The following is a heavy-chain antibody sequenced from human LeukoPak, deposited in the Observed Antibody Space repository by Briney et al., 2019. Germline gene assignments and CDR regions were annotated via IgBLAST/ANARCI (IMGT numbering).Heavy chain of an antibody. Sequence: GGSLRLSCAASGFTVSSNYMSWVRQAPGRGLEWVSVIYSGGSTYYADSVKGRFTISRNNSKNTLYLQMNSLRAEDMAVYYCARSKYSSNSIDYWGQGTLVTVSS. V-gene: IGHV3-53*04. CDR3: ARSKYSSNSIDY. D-gene: IGHD4-11*01. CDR1: GFTVSSNY. CDR2: IYSGGST. J-gene: IGHJ4*02.